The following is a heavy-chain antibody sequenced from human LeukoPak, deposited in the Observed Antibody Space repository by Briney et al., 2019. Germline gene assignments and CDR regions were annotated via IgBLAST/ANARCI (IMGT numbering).Heavy chain of an antibody. CDR3: ARGYYFDSGGPYYFGY. CDR2: ISSRDTTT. J-gene: IGHJ4*02. Sequence: GGSLRLSCAASGFTLSSYEMNWVRQTPGKGLEWVSYISSRDTTTYYADSVKGRFTIFRDNAKNSLYLQVNSLRAEDTAVYYCARGYYFDSGGPYYFGYWGQGTLVTVSS. CDR1: GFTLSSYE. V-gene: IGHV3-48*03. D-gene: IGHD3-10*01.